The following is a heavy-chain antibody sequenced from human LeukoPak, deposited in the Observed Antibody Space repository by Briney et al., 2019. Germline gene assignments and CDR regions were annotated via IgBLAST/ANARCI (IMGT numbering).Heavy chain of an antibody. D-gene: IGHD3-22*01. J-gene: IGHJ4*02. CDR1: GFTFSSYA. V-gene: IGHV3-30*04. CDR3: ARAFRDSSGYHSGYFDY. Sequence: GGSLRLSCAASGFTFSSYAMHWVRQAPGKGLEWVAVISYDGSNKYYADSVKDRFTISRDNSKNTLYLQMNSLRAEDTAVYYCARAFRDSSGYHSGYFDYWGQGTLVTVSS. CDR2: ISYDGSNK.